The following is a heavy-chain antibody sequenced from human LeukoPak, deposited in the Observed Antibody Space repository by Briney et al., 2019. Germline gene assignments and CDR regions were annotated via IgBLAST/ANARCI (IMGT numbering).Heavy chain of an antibody. Sequence: GGSLRLSCAASGFPFDSYAMSWVRQAPGKGLEWVSTISGSGDSTYYADSVKGRFSISRDNSKNTLYLQMNGLRAEDTAGYYCAKDYYDTSSGYHHYDAFDIWGQGTMVTVSS. V-gene: IGHV3-23*01. CDR1: GFPFDSYA. J-gene: IGHJ3*02. CDR2: ISGSGDST. CDR3: AKDYYDTSSGYHHYDAFDI. D-gene: IGHD3-22*01.